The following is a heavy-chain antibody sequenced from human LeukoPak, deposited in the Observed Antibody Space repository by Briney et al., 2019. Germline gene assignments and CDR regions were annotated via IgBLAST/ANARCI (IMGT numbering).Heavy chain of an antibody. CDR3: TRAGIVVVPAATDYYYYYMDV. J-gene: IGHJ6*03. CDR2: IRSKAYGGTT. V-gene: IGHV3-49*04. D-gene: IGHD2-2*01. CDR1: GFTFGDYA. Sequence: GGSLRLSCTASGFTFGDYAMSWVRQAPGKGLEWVGFIRSKAYGGTTEYAASVKGRFTISRDDSKSIAYLQMNSLKTEDTAVYYCTRAGIVVVPAATDYYYYYMDVWGKGTTVTVSS.